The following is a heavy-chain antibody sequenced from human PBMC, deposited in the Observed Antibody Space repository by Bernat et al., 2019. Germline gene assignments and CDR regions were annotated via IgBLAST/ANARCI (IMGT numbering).Heavy chain of an antibody. D-gene: IGHD6-13*01. Sequence: QVQLVQSGAEVKKPGASVKVSCKASGYTFTSYGISWVRQAPGQGLEWMGWISAYNGNTNYAQKLQGRVTMTTDTSTSTAYMELRSLRSDDTAVYYCVRAPRIAAAGTKVKYYFDYWGQGTLVTVSS. CDR1: GYTFTSYG. CDR3: VRAPRIAAAGTKVKYYFDY. J-gene: IGHJ4*02. V-gene: IGHV1-18*01. CDR2: ISAYNGNT.